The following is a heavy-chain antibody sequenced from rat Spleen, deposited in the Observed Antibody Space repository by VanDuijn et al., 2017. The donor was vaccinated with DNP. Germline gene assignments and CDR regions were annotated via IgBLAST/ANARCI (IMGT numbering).Heavy chain of an antibody. J-gene: IGHJ4*01. Sequence: EVQLVESGGGLVQPGRSLKLSCAASGFTFSDSYMAWVRQAPTKGLEWVALISPDGDRTYYRDSVKGRFTVSRNNAENALHLQMDSLRSEDTATYYCTRPRGSYGGYRVDAWGQGTSVSVSS. V-gene: IGHV5S23*01. CDR1: GFTFSDSY. CDR2: ISPDGDRT. D-gene: IGHD1-11*01. CDR3: TRPRGSYGGYRVDA.